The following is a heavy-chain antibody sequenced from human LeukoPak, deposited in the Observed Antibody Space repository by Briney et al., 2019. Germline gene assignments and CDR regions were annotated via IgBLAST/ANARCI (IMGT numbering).Heavy chain of an antibody. CDR1: GGSFSGYY. D-gene: IGHD2-2*01. CDR3: ARGRAIVVVPAAKKEDAFDI. Sequence: SETLSLTCAVYGGSFSGYYWSWIRQPPGKGLEWIGEINHSGSTNYNPSLKSRVTISVDTSKNQFPLKLSSVTAADTAVYYCARGRAIVVVPAAKKEDAFDIWGQGTMVTVSS. CDR2: INHSGST. V-gene: IGHV4-34*01. J-gene: IGHJ3*02.